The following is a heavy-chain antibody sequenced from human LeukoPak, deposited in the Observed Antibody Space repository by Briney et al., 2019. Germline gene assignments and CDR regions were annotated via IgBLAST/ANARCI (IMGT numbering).Heavy chain of an antibody. J-gene: IGHJ4*02. Sequence: ASVTVSCTAPGYTFTSYYMHWVRQAPGQGLEWMGIINPSGGSTSYAQKFQGRVTMTRDTSTSTVYMELSSLRSEDTAVYYCARVPVTRLYYFDYWGQGTLVTVSS. CDR1: GYTFTSYY. V-gene: IGHV1-46*01. CDR2: INPSGGST. CDR3: ARVPVTRLYYFDY. D-gene: IGHD3-3*01.